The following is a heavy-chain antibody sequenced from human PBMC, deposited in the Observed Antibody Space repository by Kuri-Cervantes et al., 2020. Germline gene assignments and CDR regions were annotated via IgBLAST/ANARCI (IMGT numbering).Heavy chain of an antibody. J-gene: IGHJ6*03. CDR2: INHSGGT. CDR1: GGSFRNYY. CDR3: ARTRGYRSYYMDV. Sequence: SQTLSLTCAVYGGSFRNYYWSWIRQPPGKGLEWIGEINHSGGTIYNPSLKSRVTISVDTSKNQFSLKLSSVTAADTAVYYCARTRGYRSYYMDVWGKGTTVTVSS. D-gene: IGHD5-18*01. V-gene: IGHV4-34*01.